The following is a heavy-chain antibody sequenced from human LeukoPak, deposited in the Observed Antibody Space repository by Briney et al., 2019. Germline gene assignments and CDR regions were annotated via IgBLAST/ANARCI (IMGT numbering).Heavy chain of an antibody. CDR1: GFTFCSYW. J-gene: IGHJ4*02. CDR3: ASAGGDSRSPLPFYY. D-gene: IGHD6-6*01. Sequence: GGSLRLSCAASGFTFCSYWMSWVRQAPRKGLEWVANIKQDGSEKYYVDSVKGRFTISRDNAENSLSLQMNSLRAEDTAVYYCASAGGDSRSPLPFYYWGQGTLVTVSS. V-gene: IGHV3-7*03. CDR2: IKQDGSEK.